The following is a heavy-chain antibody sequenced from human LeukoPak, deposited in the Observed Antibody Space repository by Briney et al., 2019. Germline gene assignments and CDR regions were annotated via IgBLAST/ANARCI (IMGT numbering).Heavy chain of an antibody. V-gene: IGHV4-39*01. J-gene: IGHJ3*02. CDR3: ARVRDEDAFDI. Sequence: PSETLSLTCTVSGGSISSSSYYWGWIRQPPGKGLEWIGSIYYSGSTYYNPYIKSRVTISVETSKNQFSLKLSSVTAADTAVYYCARVRDEDAFDIWGQGTMVTVSS. CDR2: IYYSGST. CDR1: GGSISSSSYY. D-gene: IGHD4/OR15-4a*01.